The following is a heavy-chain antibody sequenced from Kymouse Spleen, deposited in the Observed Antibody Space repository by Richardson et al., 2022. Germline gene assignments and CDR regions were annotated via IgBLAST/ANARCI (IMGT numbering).Heavy chain of an antibody. CDR1: GGSFSGYY. CDR2: INHSGST. CDR3: AREGRAYYDFWSGYAGGMDV. V-gene: IGHV4-34*01. J-gene: IGHJ6*02. Sequence: QVQLQQWGAGLLKPSETLSLTCAVYGGSFSGYYWSWIRQPPGKGLEWIGEINHSGSTNYNPSLKSRVTISVDTSKNQFSLKLSSVTAADTAVYYCAREGRAYYDFWSGYAGGMDVWGQGTTVTVSS. D-gene: IGHD3-3*01.